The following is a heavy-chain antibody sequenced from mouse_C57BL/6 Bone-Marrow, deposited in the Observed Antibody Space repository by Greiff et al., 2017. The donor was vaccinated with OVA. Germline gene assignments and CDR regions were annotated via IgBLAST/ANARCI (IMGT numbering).Heavy chain of an antibody. V-gene: IGHV5-16*01. CDR3: AREDGSREDPWFAY. D-gene: IGHD1-1*01. J-gene: IGHJ3*01. Sequence: EVKVVESEGGLVQPGSSMKLSCTASGFTFSDYYMAWVRQVPEKGLEWVANINYDGSSNYYLDSLKSRFIISRDNAKNILYLQMSSLKSEDTATYYCAREDGSREDPWFAYWGQGTLVTVSA. CDR2: INYDGSSN. CDR1: GFTFSDYY.